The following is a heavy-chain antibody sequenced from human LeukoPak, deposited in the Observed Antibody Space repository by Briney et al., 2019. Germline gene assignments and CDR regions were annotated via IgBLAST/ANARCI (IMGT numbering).Heavy chain of an antibody. CDR2: ISGDSSYI. CDR3: ATCGGGTCYSNFHYYGMDV. D-gene: IGHD2-15*01. CDR1: GFTFSSYT. Sequence: GGSLRLSCAASGFTFSSYTLTWVRQAPGKGLEWVSSISGDSSYIDYVDSLKGRLIISRDNTKKSLYLQMNSLRAEDTAIYYCATCGGGTCYSNFHYYGMDVWGRGTTVTVSS. J-gene: IGHJ6*02. V-gene: IGHV3-21*01.